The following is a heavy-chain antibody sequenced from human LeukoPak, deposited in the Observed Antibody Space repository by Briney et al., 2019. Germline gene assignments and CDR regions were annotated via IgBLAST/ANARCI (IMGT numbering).Heavy chain of an antibody. CDR2: IYYSGST. D-gene: IGHD4-17*01. Sequence: SETLSLTCTVSGGSISSYYWSWLRQPPGKGLEWIGYIYYSGSTNYNPSLKSRVTISVDTSKNQFSLKLSSVTAADTAVYYCARALGGDYLDAFDIWGQGTMVTVSS. CDR3: ARALGGDYLDAFDI. J-gene: IGHJ3*02. V-gene: IGHV4-59*01. CDR1: GGSISSYY.